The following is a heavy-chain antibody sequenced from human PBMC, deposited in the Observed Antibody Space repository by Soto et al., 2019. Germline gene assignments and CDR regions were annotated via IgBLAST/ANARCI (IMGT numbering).Heavy chain of an antibody. CDR2: IYYSGST. CDR1: GGSISSGDYY. Sequence: SETLSLTCTVSGGSISSGDYYWSWIRQPPGKGLEWIGYIYYSGSTYYNPSLKSRVTISVDTSKNQFSLKLSSVTAADTAVYYWARGTHYYDSRGSDDWGQGTLVTVAS. CDR3: ARGTHYYDSRGSDD. D-gene: IGHD3-22*01. J-gene: IGHJ4*02. V-gene: IGHV4-30-4*01.